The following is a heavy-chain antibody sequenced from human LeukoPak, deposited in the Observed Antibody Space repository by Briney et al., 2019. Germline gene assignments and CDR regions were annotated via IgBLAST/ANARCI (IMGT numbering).Heavy chain of an antibody. CDR1: GFTFSSSG. V-gene: IGHV3-30*02. D-gene: IGHD3-10*01. Sequence: GGSLRLSCAASGFTFSSSGMHWVRQAPGKGLEWVAFIRYDGSNKYYAASVKGRFTISRDNSKNTLYLQLASLRSEHTAVYYCTGNYYGSVSYADFDYWGQGTLVTVSS. J-gene: IGHJ4*02. CDR2: IRYDGSNK. CDR3: TGNYYGSVSYADFDY.